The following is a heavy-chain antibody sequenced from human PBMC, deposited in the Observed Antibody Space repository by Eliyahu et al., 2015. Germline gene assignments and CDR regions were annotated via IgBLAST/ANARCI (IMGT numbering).Heavy chain of an antibody. D-gene: IGHD3-16*01. J-gene: IGHJ6*04. Sequence: EVQLVESGGGLVKPGGSXRLSCAAXGFTFSSYSMHWVRQAPGKGLGWVSSISSDSSHIYYADSLKGRFTISRDNARNSLFLQMNSLRAEDTAVYCCARDPNYGSSRMDVWGKGTTVTVSS. CDR1: GFTFSSYS. V-gene: IGHV3-21*01. CDR3: ARDPNYGSSRMDV. CDR2: ISSDSSHI.